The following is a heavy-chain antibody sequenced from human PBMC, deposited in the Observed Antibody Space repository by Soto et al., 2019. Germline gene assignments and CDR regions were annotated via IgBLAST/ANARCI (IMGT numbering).Heavy chain of an antibody. J-gene: IGHJ5*02. CDR2: INHSGST. CDR1: GGSISGYY. Sequence: SETLSLTCTVSGGSISGYYWSWIRQPPGKGLEWIGEINHSGSTNYNPSLKSRVTISVDTSKNQFSLKLSSVTAADTAVYYCARGGRWFDPWGQGTLVTVSS. CDR3: ARGGRWFDP. D-gene: IGHD1-26*01. V-gene: IGHV4-34*01.